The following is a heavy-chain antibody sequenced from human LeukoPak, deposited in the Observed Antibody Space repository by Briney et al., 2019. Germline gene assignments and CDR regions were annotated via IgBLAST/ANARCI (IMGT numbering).Heavy chain of an antibody. CDR3: ARVYNTYYDFWSGHIYYMDV. Sequence: ASVKVSCKASGYTFTSYYMHWVRQAPGQGLEWMGIINPSGGSTSYAQKFQGRVTMTRDTSTSTVYMELSSLRSEDTAVYYCARVYNTYYDFWSGHIYYMDVWGKGTTVTVSS. CDR1: GYTFTSYY. CDR2: INPSGGST. D-gene: IGHD3-3*01. J-gene: IGHJ6*03. V-gene: IGHV1-46*01.